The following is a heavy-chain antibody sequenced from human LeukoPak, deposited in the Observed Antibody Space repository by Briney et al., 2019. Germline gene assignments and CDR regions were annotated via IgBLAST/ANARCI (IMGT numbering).Heavy chain of an antibody. Sequence: SETLSLTCTVSGGSISSYNYYWCWIRQPPGKGLEWIGSIYYSGSTYYNPSLKSRVAISVDTSKNQYSLKLSSVTAADTAVYYCASRRGSFDAFDIWGQGTMVTVSS. CDR1: GGSISSYNYY. J-gene: IGHJ3*02. CDR2: IYYSGST. D-gene: IGHD3-10*01. V-gene: IGHV4-39*01. CDR3: ASRRGSFDAFDI.